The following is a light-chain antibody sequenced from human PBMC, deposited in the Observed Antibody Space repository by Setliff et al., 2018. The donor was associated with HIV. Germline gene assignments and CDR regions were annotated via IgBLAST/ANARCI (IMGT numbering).Light chain of an antibody. V-gene: IGLV2-11*01. CDR3: CSYAGSYTPVI. CDR1: SSDVGSYNY. Sequence: QSALAQPRSVSGSPGQSVTISCTGTSSDVGSYNYVSWYQQHPGKAPKLMIYDVTKRPSGVPDRFSGSKSGNTASLTTSGLQAEDEADYYCCSYAGSYTPVIFGGGTK. J-gene: IGLJ2*01. CDR2: DVT.